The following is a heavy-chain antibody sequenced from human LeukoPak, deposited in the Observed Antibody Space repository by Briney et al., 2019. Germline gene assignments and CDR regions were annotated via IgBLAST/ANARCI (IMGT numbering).Heavy chain of an antibody. CDR1: GGSISSGGYS. CDR3: ARGVVPAASNWFDP. V-gene: IGHV4-30-2*01. D-gene: IGHD2-2*01. Sequence: PSQTLSLTCAVSGGSISSGGYSWSWIRQPPGKGLEWIGYIYHSGSTYYIPSLKSRVTISVDRSKNQFSLKLSSVTAADTAVYYCARGVVPAASNWFDPWGQGTLVTVSS. J-gene: IGHJ5*02. CDR2: IYHSGST.